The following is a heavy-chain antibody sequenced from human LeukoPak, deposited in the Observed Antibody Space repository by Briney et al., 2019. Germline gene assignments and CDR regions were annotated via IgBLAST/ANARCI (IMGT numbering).Heavy chain of an antibody. CDR1: GFTVSNNY. V-gene: IGHV3-53*01. D-gene: IGHD3-16*01. J-gene: IGHJ4*02. Sequence: PGGSLRLSCAASGFTVSNNYMSWVRQAPGKGLEWVSVIYSGGSTYYTDSVKGRFTISRDNSKNTLYLQMNSLRAEDTAVYYCAAQGVFSHGGYWGQGTLVTVSS. CDR3: AAQGVFSHGGY. CDR2: IYSGGST.